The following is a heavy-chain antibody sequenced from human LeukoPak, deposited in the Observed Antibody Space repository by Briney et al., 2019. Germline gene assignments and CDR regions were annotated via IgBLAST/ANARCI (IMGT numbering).Heavy chain of an antibody. CDR3: AKGRVGSRGPPHYYMDV. Sequence: PGRSLRLSCAASGFTFSSYAMHWVRQAPGKGLEWVAVISYDGSNKYYADSVKGRFTISRDNSKNTLYLQMNSLRAEDTAVYYCAKGRVGSRGPPHYYMDVWGKGTTVTVSS. V-gene: IGHV3-30-3*01. J-gene: IGHJ6*03. CDR1: GFTFSSYA. CDR2: ISYDGSNK. D-gene: IGHD3-10*01.